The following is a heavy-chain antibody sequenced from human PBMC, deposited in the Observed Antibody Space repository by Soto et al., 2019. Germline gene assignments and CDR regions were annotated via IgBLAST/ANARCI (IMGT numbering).Heavy chain of an antibody. CDR3: ARRGYSSSWYYYYYYGMDV. D-gene: IGHD6-13*01. CDR2: MNPNSGNT. CDR1: GYTFTSYD. J-gene: IGHJ6*02. Sequence: QVQLVQSGAEVKKPGASVKVSCKASGYTFTSYDINWVRQATGQGLEWMGWMNPNSGNTGYAQKWQGRDTMNMSTSLRTAYMEMSSLRSEDTAVYYWARRGYSSSWYYYYYYGMDVWGHGTTVTVSS. V-gene: IGHV1-8*01.